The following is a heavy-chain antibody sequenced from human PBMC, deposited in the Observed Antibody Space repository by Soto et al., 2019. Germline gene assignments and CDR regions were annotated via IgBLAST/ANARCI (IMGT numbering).Heavy chain of an antibody. CDR1: GFTFSSYA. CDR2: ISGSGGST. CDR3: ARDLSLFYWLLLGWGIDI. Sequence: GYLRLSCAASGFTFSSYALSWVRQAPGKGLEWVSAISGSGGSTYYADSVKGRFTISRDNAKNSLYLQMNSLRAEDTAVYYCARDLSLFYWLLLGWGIDIWGQGTMVTVSS. D-gene: IGHD3-9*01. V-gene: IGHV3-23*01. J-gene: IGHJ3*02.